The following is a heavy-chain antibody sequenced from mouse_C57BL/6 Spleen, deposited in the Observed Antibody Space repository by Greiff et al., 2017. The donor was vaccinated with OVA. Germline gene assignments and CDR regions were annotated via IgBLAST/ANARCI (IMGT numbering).Heavy chain of an antibody. Sequence: VQLQQSGADLARPGASVKMSCKASGYTFTSYTMHWVKQRPGQGLEWIGYINPSSGYTKYNQKFKDKATLTADKSSSTAYMQLSSLTSEDSAVYYCARIYYDYFYAMDYWGQGTSVTVSS. V-gene: IGHV1-4*01. J-gene: IGHJ4*01. CDR2: INPSSGYT. CDR3: ARIYYDYFYAMDY. D-gene: IGHD2-4*01. CDR1: GYTFTSYT.